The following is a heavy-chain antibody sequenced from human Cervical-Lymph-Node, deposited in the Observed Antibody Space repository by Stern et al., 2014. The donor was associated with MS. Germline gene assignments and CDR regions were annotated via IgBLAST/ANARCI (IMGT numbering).Heavy chain of an antibody. CDR1: GASIRTGPYD. CDR3: ASQSPVDDALEI. V-gene: IGHV4-31*03. D-gene: IGHD4-23*01. CDR2: IYKSGFT. J-gene: IGHJ3*02. Sequence: VQLVESGPGLLKPSQTLSLTCTVAGASIRTGPYDWSWIRQRPGEGLEWIAFIYKSGFTSFNPSLRRRLSISMDSSRNRVSLELTSVTPADTAVYFCASQSPVDDALEIWGQGTMVTVSS.